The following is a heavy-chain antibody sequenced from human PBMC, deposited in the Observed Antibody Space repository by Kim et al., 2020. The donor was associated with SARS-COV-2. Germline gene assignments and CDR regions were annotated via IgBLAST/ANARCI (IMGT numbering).Heavy chain of an antibody. CDR2: IKPDGSGK. J-gene: IGHJ3*02. CDR1: GFTFSNYW. Sequence: GGSLRLSCAASGFTFSNYWMTWVRQAPGKGLGWVASIKPDGSGKYCVDSVEGRFTISRDNARNSLYLQMDSLRAEDTAVYYCARDPGYFAFDIWGQGTRV. D-gene: IGHD6-13*01. V-gene: IGHV3-7*01. CDR3: ARDPGYFAFDI.